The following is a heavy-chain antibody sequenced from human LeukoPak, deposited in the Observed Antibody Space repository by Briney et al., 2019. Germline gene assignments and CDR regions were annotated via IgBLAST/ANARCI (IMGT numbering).Heavy chain of an antibody. CDR1: GGYISNSY. D-gene: IGHD6-13*01. V-gene: IGHV4-4*07. CDR2: IYVSGST. J-gene: IGHJ4*02. Sequence: SETLSLTCTVSGGYISNSYWNWIRQPAGKGLEWIGRIYVSGSTNYNPSLRNRVTVSLDTSNNQLSLRLTSVTAADTAVYYCARGQIIAAAGTVWDYWGQGTLVTVSS. CDR3: ARGQIIAAAGTVWDY.